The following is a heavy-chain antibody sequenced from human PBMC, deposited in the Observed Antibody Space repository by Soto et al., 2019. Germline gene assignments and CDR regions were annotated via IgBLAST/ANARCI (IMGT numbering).Heavy chain of an antibody. CDR2: ISSSSSTI. D-gene: IGHD1-26*01. J-gene: IGHJ5*02. V-gene: IGHV3-48*01. CDR3: AREEGLLNWFDP. Sequence: EVQLVESGGGLVQPGGSLRLSCAASGFTFSSYSMNWVRQAPGKGLEWVSYISSSSSTIYYADSVKGRFTISRDNAKNSLCLQMHSLRAEDTAVYYCAREEGLLNWFDPWGQGTLVTVSS. CDR1: GFTFSSYS.